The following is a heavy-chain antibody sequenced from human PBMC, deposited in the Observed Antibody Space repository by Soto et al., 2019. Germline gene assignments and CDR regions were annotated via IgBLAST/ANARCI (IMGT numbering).Heavy chain of an antibody. Sequence: PGESLKIPCKGSGYSFTSYWIGWVRQMPGKGLEWMGIIYPGDSDTRYSPSFQGQVTISADKSISTAYLQWSSLKASDTAMYYCARSMTTVTSWVRLPWWWFDPWGQGTLVTVSS. J-gene: IGHJ5*02. CDR1: GYSFTSYW. CDR2: IYPGDSDT. V-gene: IGHV5-51*01. D-gene: IGHD4-17*01. CDR3: ARSMTTVTSWVRLPWWWFDP.